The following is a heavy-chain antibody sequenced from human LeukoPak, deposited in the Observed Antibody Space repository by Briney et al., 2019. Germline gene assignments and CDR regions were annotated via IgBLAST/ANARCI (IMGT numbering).Heavy chain of an antibody. V-gene: IGHV1-18*04. CDR1: GYTFTGYY. D-gene: IGHD2-2*01. J-gene: IGHJ4*02. CDR3: ARDIVVVPARGDY. Sequence: ASVKVSCKASGYTFTGYYIHWVRQAPGQGLEWMGWINPYNGNTNYAQKLQGRVTMTTDTSTSTAYMELRSLRSDDTAVYYCARDIVVVPARGDYWGQGTLVTVSS. CDR2: INPYNGNT.